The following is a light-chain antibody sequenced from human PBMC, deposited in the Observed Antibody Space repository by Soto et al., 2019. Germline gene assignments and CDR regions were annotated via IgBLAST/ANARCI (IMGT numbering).Light chain of an antibody. CDR3: QQFGSSPGFT. V-gene: IGKV3-20*01. Sequence: EIVLTQSPGTLSLSPGERATLSCRASQSINSRYLAWYQQKPGQAPRPLIYGASSRATGIPDRFSGSGSGKDFTLTISRLEPEDFAVYYCQQFGSSPGFTFGPGTIVDIK. CDR1: QSINSRY. J-gene: IGKJ3*01. CDR2: GAS.